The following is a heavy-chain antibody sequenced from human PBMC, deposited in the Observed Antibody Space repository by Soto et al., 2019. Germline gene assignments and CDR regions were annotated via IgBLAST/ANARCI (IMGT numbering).Heavy chain of an antibody. D-gene: IGHD2-2*01. J-gene: IGHJ5*02. CDR3: ARIPSWESDP. Sequence: SLKICYKGAVYTFTSNWIVWVRQMPGKGLEWMGIIYPGDSDTRYSPSFQGQVTISADKSISTAYLQWSSLKASDTAMYYCARIPSWESDPWLQGTLVT. CDR2: IYPGDSDT. CDR1: VYTFTSNW. V-gene: IGHV5-51*01.